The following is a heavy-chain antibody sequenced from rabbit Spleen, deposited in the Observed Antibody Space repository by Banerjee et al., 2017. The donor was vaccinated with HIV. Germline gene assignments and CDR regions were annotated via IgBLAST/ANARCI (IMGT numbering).Heavy chain of an antibody. CDR3: ARTTSSYYRGFKL. J-gene: IGHJ4*01. Sequence: EQLEESGGGLVQPEGSLTLTCKASGVSLHDKDVMCWVRQAPVKGLEWIACIDPGSGSTYYANWVNGRFAISKTSTTVTLQMTSLTVADTATYFCARTTSSYYRGFKLWGPGTLVTV. CDR1: GVSLHDKDV. D-gene: IGHD8-1*01. CDR2: IDPGSGST. V-gene: IGHV1S45*01.